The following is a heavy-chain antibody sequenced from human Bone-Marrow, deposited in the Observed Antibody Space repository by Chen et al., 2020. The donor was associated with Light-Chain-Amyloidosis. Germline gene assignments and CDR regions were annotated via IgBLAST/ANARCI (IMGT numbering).Heavy chain of an antibody. D-gene: IGHD5-12*01. J-gene: IGHJ4*02. CDR3: ARRRDGYNFDY. Sequence: EVQLEQSGPEVKKPGESLKISCKGSGYTFPNYWIGWVRQMPGKGLEWMGVIYPDDSDARYRPSFEGQVTIAADKSTTPAYRQWRSLKASDPAMYYCARRRDGYNFDYWGQGTLDTFS. CDR1: GYTFPNYW. V-gene: IGHV5-51*01. CDR2: IYPDDSDA.